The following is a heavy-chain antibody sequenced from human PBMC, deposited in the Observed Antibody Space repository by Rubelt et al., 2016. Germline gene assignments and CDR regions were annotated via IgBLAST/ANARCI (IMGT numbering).Heavy chain of an antibody. CDR1: GGTFRSYA. D-gene: IGHD2-2*01. J-gene: IGHJ5*02. Sequence: QVQLVQSGAEVKKPGSSVKVSCKASGGTFRSYAISWVRQAPGQRLEWMGWINAGNGNTKYSQKFQGRVTITRDTSASTAYMELSSLRSEDTAMFFCARGYCSSANCLFNWFDPWGQGTLVTVSS. CDR2: INAGNGNT. CDR3: ARGYCSSANCLFNWFDP. V-gene: IGHV1-3*01.